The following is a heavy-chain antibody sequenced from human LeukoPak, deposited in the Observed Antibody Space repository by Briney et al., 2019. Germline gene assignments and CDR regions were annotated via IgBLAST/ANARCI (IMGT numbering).Heavy chain of an antibody. Sequence: GGSLRLSCAASGFTFSSYGMHWVRQAPGRGLEWVAVTWYDGRNNYYAASVKGRFTISRDDSKTTVYLLMNSLRAEDTAVYYCAREVAPLYFHYGMDVWGEGTTVTVSS. CDR1: GFTFSSYG. V-gene: IGHV3-33*01. J-gene: IGHJ6*01. D-gene: IGHD2-21*01. CDR3: AREVAPLYFHYGMDV. CDR2: TWYDGRNN.